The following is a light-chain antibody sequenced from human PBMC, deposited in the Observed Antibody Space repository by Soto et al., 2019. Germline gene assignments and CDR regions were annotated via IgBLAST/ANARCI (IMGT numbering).Light chain of an antibody. CDR3: QHYNSYSEA. Sequence: DIQMTQSPSTLSASVGDRVTITCRANQSISNWLAWYQKKPGKVPKLLIYKASNLDYGVPSRFSGSGSGTEFTLTISSLQPDEFATYYCQHYNSYSEAVGQGAKVDIK. CDR2: KAS. CDR1: QSISNW. J-gene: IGKJ1*01. V-gene: IGKV1-5*03.